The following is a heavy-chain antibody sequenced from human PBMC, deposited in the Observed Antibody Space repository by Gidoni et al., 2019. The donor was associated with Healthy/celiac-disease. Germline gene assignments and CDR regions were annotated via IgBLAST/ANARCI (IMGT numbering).Heavy chain of an antibody. V-gene: IGHV3-30-3*01. Sequence: QVQLVESGGGVVQPGRSLRLSCAASGITSSSYAMHWVRQAPGKGLEWVAVISYDGSNKYYADSVKGRFTISRDNSKNTLYLQMNSLRAEDTAVYYCARDYYDSSGYTDYFDYWGQGTLVTVSS. J-gene: IGHJ4*02. D-gene: IGHD3-22*01. CDR1: GITSSSYA. CDR3: ARDYYDSSGYTDYFDY. CDR2: ISYDGSNK.